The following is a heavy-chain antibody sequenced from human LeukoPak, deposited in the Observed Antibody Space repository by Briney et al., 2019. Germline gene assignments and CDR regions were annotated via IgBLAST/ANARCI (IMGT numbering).Heavy chain of an antibody. CDR2: IYYSGST. D-gene: IGHD6-19*01. Sequence: PSETLSLTCTVSGGSISTYYWSWIRQPPGKGLEWIGYIYYSGSTNYNPSLKSRLTISLDTSKHQFSLKLSSVTAADTAVYYCARGLYSSGRNLDNWGQGTLVTVSS. CDR3: ARGLYSSGRNLDN. V-gene: IGHV4-59*01. J-gene: IGHJ4*02. CDR1: GGSISTYY.